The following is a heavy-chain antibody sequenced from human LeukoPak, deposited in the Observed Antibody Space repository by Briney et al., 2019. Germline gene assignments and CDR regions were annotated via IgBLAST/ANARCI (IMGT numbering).Heavy chain of an antibody. CDR3: ARDVHSDSSGYTYHY. V-gene: IGHV3-48*03. Sequence: GGSLRLSYAASGFTFSNYEMNWVRQAPGKGLEWVSYMSGSGTTIYYAESVKGRFTISRDNAKNTLHLQMNSLRADDTAVYYCARDVHSDSSGYTYHYWGQGTLVTVSS. CDR1: GFTFSNYE. D-gene: IGHD3-22*01. CDR2: MSGSGTTI. J-gene: IGHJ4*02.